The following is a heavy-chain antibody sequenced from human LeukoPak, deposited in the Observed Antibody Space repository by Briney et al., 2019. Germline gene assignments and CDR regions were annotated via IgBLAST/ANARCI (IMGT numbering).Heavy chain of an antibody. CDR1: GFTFSSYS. V-gene: IGHV3-21*01. CDR3: ARVSRLAAAASAAFDI. CDR2: ISSSSSYI. D-gene: IGHD6-13*01. Sequence: PGGSLRLSCAASGFTFSSYSMNWVRQAPGKGLEWVPSISSSSSYIYYADSVKGRFTISRDNAKNSLYLQMNSLRAEDTAVYYCARVSRLAAAASAAFDIWGQGTMVTVSS. J-gene: IGHJ3*02.